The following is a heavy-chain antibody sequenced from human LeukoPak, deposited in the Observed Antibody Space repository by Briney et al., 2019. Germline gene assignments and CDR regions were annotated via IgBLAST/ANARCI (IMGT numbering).Heavy chain of an antibody. Sequence: GGSLRLSCAASGFTFSSYWMHWVRQAPGKGLVWVSRINSDGSSTSYADSVKGRFTISRDNAKNTLYLQMNSLRAEDTAVYYCARDPGISAANVGDCCDPWGQGTLVTVSS. CDR1: GFTFSSYW. J-gene: IGHJ5*02. V-gene: IGHV3-74*01. CDR2: INSDGSST. CDR3: ARDPGISAANVGDCCDP. D-gene: IGHD6-13*01.